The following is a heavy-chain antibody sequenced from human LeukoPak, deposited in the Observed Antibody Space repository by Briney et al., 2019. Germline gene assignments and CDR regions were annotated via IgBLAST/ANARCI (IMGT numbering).Heavy chain of an antibody. CDR3: AKASLWFGDGDAFDI. D-gene: IGHD3-10*01. J-gene: IGHJ3*02. CDR1: GLTFSDYW. V-gene: IGHV3-74*01. Sequence: GGSLRLSCAVSGLTFSDYWMHWVRQAPGKGLVWVSRISNDGTSTSYADSVKGRFTISRDNSKNTLYLQMNSLRAEDTAVYYCAKASLWFGDGDAFDIWGQGTMVTVSS. CDR2: ISNDGTST.